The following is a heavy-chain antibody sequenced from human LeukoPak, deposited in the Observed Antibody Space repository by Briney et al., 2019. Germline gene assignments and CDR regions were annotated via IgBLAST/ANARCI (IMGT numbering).Heavy chain of an antibody. CDR3: ARCGRTTWHGMDV. V-gene: IGHV3-33*01. CDR1: GFTFSTYG. CDR2: IWYDGSNK. J-gene: IGHJ6*04. D-gene: IGHD4-17*01. Sequence: GGSLRLSYEASGFTFSTYGMHWVRQAPGKGLEWVAVIWYDGSNKNYADSVKGRFTISRDNSKNPLYLQMNSLRAEDTAVYYCARCGRTTWHGMDVWGKGTTVTVSS.